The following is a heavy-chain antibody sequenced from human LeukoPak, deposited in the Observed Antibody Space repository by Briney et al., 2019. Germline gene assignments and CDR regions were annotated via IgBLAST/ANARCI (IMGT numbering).Heavy chain of an antibody. CDR2: IKQDGSEK. Sequence: GGSLRLSCAASGFTFSSYWMSWVRQAPGKGLEWVANIKQDGSEKYYVDSVKGRFTISRDNAKNSLYLQMNSLRAEDTALYYCTKDTGRPTDAITMEDNAFDIWGQGTMVTVSS. CDR1: GFTFSSYW. V-gene: IGHV3-7*03. J-gene: IGHJ3*02. D-gene: IGHD3-3*01. CDR3: TKDTGRPTDAITMEDNAFDI.